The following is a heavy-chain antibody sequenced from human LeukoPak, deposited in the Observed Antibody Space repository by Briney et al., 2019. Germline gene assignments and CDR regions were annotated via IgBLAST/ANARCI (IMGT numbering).Heavy chain of an antibody. CDR2: ISGSGGST. J-gene: IGHJ4*02. CDR1: GFTFSSYA. V-gene: IGHV3-23*01. D-gene: IGHD3-10*01. Sequence: GGSLRLSCAASGFTFSSYAMSWVRQAPGKGLEWVSAISGSGGSTYYADSVKGRFTISRDNSKNTLYLQMNSLRAEDTAVYCCAKGRAGGVRGVIPYYFDYWGQGTLVTVSS. CDR3: AKGRAGGVRGVIPYYFDY.